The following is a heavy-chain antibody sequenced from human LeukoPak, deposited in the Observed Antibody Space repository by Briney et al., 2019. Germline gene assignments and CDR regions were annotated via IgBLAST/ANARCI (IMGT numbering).Heavy chain of an antibody. V-gene: IGHV3-23*01. J-gene: IGHJ4*02. CDR1: GFTFSSYA. CDR2: ISGSGGST. Sequence: AGSLTLSCAASGFTFSSYAMSWVRQAPAKGLEWVSAISGSGGSTYYADSVKGRFTISRDNSKNTLYLQMNSLRAEDTAVYYCAKDLGWFGELFDYWGQGTLVTVSS. CDR3: AKDLGWFGELFDY. D-gene: IGHD3-10*01.